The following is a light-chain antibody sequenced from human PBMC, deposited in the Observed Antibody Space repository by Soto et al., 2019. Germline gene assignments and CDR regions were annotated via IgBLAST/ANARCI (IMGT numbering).Light chain of an antibody. J-gene: IGLJ3*02. V-gene: IGLV1-47*02. Sequence: QSVLTQPPSASGTPGQKVSIPCSGSSSNIGRNYVSWYQQVPGTAPKLLIYSNSHRPSGVPDRFSGSKSGTSASLAISELRSEDEADYYCAAWDDVLRGVFGGGTQLTVL. CDR3: AAWDDVLRGV. CDR1: SSNIGRNY. CDR2: SNS.